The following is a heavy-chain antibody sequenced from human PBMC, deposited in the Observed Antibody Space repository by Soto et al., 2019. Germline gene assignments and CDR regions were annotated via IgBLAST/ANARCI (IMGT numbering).Heavy chain of an antibody. CDR3: ANDVHSESSGGLDS. CDR2: ISGGGGGT. V-gene: IGHV3-23*01. Sequence: EVRLLESGGGLEQPGGSLRLSCVISGFTFDNYAMSWVRQAPGKGLELVSAISGGGGGTYYADSVRGRFIISRDNSKNTVYLQVNGLRTADTAVYYCANDVHSESSGGLDSWGQGTLCTVSS. J-gene: IGHJ4*02. D-gene: IGHD3-22*01. CDR1: GFTFDNYA.